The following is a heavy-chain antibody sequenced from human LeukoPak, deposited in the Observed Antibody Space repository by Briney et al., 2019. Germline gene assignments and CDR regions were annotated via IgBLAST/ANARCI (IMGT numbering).Heavy chain of an antibody. Sequence: MPGGSLRLSCAASGFTFSDYYMTWIRQAPGKGLEWVSYISSSGSYTNYADSVKGRFTISRDNAKNSLYLQMNSLRAEDSAVYYCARDRASGAAAHLFFDYWGQGTLVTVSS. D-gene: IGHD6-13*01. J-gene: IGHJ4*02. CDR2: ISSSGSYT. CDR1: GFTFSDYY. V-gene: IGHV3-11*06. CDR3: ARDRASGAAAHLFFDY.